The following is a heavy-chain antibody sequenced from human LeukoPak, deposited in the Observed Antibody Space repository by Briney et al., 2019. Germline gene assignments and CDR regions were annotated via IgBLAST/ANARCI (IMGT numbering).Heavy chain of an antibody. CDR2: MSYDRSYE. CDR3: ARGSLLRIHNY. CDR1: GFTFSDYA. V-gene: IGHV3-30-3*01. D-gene: IGHD1-26*01. Sequence: PGRSLRLSCAASGFTFSDYAMHWVRQAPGKGLEWVAIMSYDRSYEYYADSVKGRFTISRDNSKDTLYLQMNSLRIEDTAVYYCARGSLLRIHNYWGRGTLVTVSS. J-gene: IGHJ4*02.